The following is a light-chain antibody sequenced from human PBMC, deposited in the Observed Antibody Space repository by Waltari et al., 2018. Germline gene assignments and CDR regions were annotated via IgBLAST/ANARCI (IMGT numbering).Light chain of an antibody. CDR2: RDN. J-gene: IGLJ3*02. CDR1: NSHIGNNY. V-gene: IGLV1-47*01. Sequence: QSVLTQPPSASGTPGQGVTISCSGSNSHIGNNYVSWYQQLPGTAPKLLIYRDNERPSGVPDQFSGSKSGTSASLAISGLRSDNEADYYCAAWDDSLSGWVFGGGTKLTVL. CDR3: AAWDDSLSGWV.